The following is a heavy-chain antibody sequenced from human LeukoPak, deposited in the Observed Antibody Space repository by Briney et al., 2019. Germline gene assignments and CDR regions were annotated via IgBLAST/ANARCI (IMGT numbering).Heavy chain of an antibody. D-gene: IGHD6-19*01. CDR2: IWYDGSNK. V-gene: IGHV3-33*06. J-gene: IGHJ4*02. Sequence: GGSLRLSCAASGFTFSSYGTHWVRQAPGKGLEWVAVIWYDGSNKYYADSVKGRFTISRDNSKNTLYLQMNSLRAEDTAVYYCAKGIAVAGVLFDYWGQGTLVTVSS. CDR1: GFTFSSYG. CDR3: AKGIAVAGVLFDY.